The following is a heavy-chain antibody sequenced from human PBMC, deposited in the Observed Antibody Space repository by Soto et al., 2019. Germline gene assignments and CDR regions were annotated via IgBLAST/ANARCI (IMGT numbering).Heavy chain of an antibody. J-gene: IGHJ6*02. CDR1: GFTFSSYA. CDR3: AREEYSSSSVYYYYCGMDV. CDR2: ISYDGSNK. D-gene: IGHD6-6*01. V-gene: IGHV3-30-3*01. Sequence: QVQLVESGGGVVQPGRSLRLSCAASGFTFSSYAMHWVRQAPGKGLEWVAVISYDGSNKYYADSVKGRFTISRDNSKNTLYLQMNSLRAEDTAVYYCAREEYSSSSVYYYYCGMDVWGQGTTVTVSS.